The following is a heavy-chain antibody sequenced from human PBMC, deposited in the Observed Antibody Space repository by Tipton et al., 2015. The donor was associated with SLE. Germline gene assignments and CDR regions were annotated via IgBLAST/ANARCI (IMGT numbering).Heavy chain of an antibody. CDR1: GFTVSSNY. V-gene: IGHV3-53*05. CDR3: AREECSGGSCFDF. D-gene: IGHD2-15*01. CDR2: IYGGGRT. J-gene: IGHJ4*02. Sequence: SLRLSCAASGFTVSSNYMSWVRQAPGKGLEWVSVIYGGGRTYYADSVKGRFTISRDNSKNTLYLQMNSLRAEDTAVYFCAREECSGGSCFDFWGQGTLVTVSS.